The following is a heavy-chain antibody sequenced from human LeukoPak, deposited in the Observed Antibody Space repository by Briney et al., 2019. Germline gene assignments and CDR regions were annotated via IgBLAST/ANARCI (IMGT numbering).Heavy chain of an antibody. CDR2: IRSKAYGGTT. Sequence: GGSLRLSCTASGFTFGDYAMSWVRQAPGKGLEWVGFIRSKAYGGTTEYAASVKGRFTISRDDSKSIAYLQMNSLKTEDTAVYYCTRGYGITMVRGVIPDYWGQGTLVTVSS. V-gene: IGHV3-49*04. CDR3: TRGYGITMVRGVIPDY. CDR1: GFTFGDYA. J-gene: IGHJ4*02. D-gene: IGHD3-10*01.